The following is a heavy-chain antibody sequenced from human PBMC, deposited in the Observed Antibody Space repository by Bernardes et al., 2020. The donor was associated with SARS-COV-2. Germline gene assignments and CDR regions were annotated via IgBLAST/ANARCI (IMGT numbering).Heavy chain of an antibody. CDR3: ARSPYNDLAD. Sequence: ASVKVSCKTSGYTFSGYYLHWVRQAPGQGLEWVGCINPNSGGTNYAQKFQGRVTMSRDTSISTAYMELGRLTSDDTAVYYCARSPYNDLADWGQGTLVIVSS. CDR1: GYTFSGYY. J-gene: IGHJ4*02. V-gene: IGHV1-2*02. CDR2: INPNSGGT. D-gene: IGHD3-3*01.